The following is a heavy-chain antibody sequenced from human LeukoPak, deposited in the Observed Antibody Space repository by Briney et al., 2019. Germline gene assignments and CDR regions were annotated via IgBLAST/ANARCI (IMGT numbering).Heavy chain of an antibody. CDR2: FYYSGNT. V-gene: IGHV4-39*01. D-gene: IGHD6-19*01. CDR1: GGSISSSSYY. CDR3: ARTAGVAVAGSRQYFDY. Sequence: KPSETLSLTCSVSGGSISSSSYYWGWIRQPPGKGPEWIGSFYYSGNTYYNPSLKSRVTISVDTSKNEFSLKLRSVTAADTAVYYCARTAGVAVAGSRQYFDYWGQGTLVTVSS. J-gene: IGHJ4*02.